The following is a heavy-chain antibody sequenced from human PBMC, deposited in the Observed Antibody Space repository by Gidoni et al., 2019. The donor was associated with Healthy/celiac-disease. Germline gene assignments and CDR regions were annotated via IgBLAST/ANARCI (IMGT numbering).Heavy chain of an antibody. Sequence: EVQLVESGGGLVKPGGSLSLSCAASGFPFSSYSMNWVRQAPGKGLEWVSSISSSSSYIYYADSVKGRFTISRDNAKNSLYLQMNSLRAEDTAVYYCATASSGWYGGGYWGQGTLVTVSS. CDR3: ATASSGWYGGGY. CDR2: ISSSSSYI. D-gene: IGHD6-19*01. V-gene: IGHV3-21*01. CDR1: GFPFSSYS. J-gene: IGHJ4*02.